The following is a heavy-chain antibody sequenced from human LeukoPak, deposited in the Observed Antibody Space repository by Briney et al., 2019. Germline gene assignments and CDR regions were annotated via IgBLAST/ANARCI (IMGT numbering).Heavy chain of an antibody. V-gene: IGHV4-31*03. Sequence: TSETLSLTCTVSGVSISSGGYYWSWIRQHPGKGLEWIGYIYYSGSTYYNPSLKSRVTISVDTSKNQFSLKLSSVTAADTAVYYCARLIGYSGYYYYFDYWGQGTLVTVSS. CDR3: ARLIGYSGYYYYFDY. D-gene: IGHD5-12*01. CDR2: IYYSGST. J-gene: IGHJ4*02. CDR1: GVSISSGGYY.